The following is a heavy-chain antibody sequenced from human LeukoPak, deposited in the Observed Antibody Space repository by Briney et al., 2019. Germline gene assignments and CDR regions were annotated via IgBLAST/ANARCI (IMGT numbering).Heavy chain of an antibody. V-gene: IGHV1-69*13. D-gene: IGHD5-12*01. CDR1: GYAFTGYY. CDR2: IIPIFGTA. Sequence: VASVKVSCKASGYAFTGYYMHWLRQAPGQGLEWMGGIIPIFGTANYAQKFQGRVTITADESTSTAYMELSSLRSEDTAVYYCARVSGYVYTGHWFDPWGQGTLVTVSS. CDR3: ARVSGYVYTGHWFDP. J-gene: IGHJ5*02.